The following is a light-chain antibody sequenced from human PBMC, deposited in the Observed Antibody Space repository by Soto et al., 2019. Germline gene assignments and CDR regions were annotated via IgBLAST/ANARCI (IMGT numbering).Light chain of an antibody. CDR1: ETVATY. Sequence: VMTQSPATLSVSPGERATLSCWASETVATYLAWYQQKPGQAPRLLISGASTRAAGISDRFRGSGSGTEFTLTISSLRSEDSAIYYCQQYFEWPPMTFGQGTKVEI. CDR2: GAS. J-gene: IGKJ1*01. V-gene: IGKV3-15*01. CDR3: QQYFEWPPMT.